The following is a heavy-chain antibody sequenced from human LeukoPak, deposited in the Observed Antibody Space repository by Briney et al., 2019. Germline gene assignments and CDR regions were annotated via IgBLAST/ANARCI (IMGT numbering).Heavy chain of an antibody. CDR2: ISGSGGST. D-gene: IGHD3-9*01. CDR3: AKEDFDILTGYED. CDR1: GFTFSSYA. J-gene: IGHJ4*02. Sequence: GGSLRLSCAASGFTFSSYAMSWVRQAPGKGLEWVSAISGSGGSTYYADSVKGRFTISRDNSKNTLYLQMNSLIAEDTAGYYCAKEDFDILTGYEDWGQGTLVTVSS. V-gene: IGHV3-23*01.